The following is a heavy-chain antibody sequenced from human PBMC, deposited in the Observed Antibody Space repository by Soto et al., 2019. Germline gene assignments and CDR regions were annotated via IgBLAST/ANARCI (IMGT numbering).Heavy chain of an antibody. CDR1: GYTFTSYY. V-gene: IGHV1-69*13. Sequence: GASVKVSCKASGYTFTSYYMHWVRQAPGQGLEWMGGIIPIFGTANYAQKFQGRVTITADESTSTAYMELSSLRSEDTAVYYCARGGSWSFDYWGQGTLVTVSS. J-gene: IGHJ4*02. D-gene: IGHD6-13*01. CDR2: IIPIFGTA. CDR3: ARGGSWSFDY.